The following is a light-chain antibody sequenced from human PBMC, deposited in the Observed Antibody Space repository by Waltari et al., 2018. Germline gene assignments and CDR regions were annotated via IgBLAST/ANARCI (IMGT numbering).Light chain of an antibody. CDR3: QSYDSSLSAVV. Sequence: QSVLTQPPSVSGAPGPRVTISCTGSSSNIGAGYDLHWYQQLPGTAPKLLIYGNSNRPSGVPDRFSGSKSGTSASLAITGLQAEDEADYYCQSYDSSLSAVVFGGGTKLTVL. V-gene: IGLV1-40*01. J-gene: IGLJ2*01. CDR2: GNS. CDR1: SSNIGAGYD.